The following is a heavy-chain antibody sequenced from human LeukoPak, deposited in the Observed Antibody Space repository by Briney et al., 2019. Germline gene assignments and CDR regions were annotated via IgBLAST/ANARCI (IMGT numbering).Heavy chain of an antibody. CDR2: IYCSGST. Sequence: SETLSLTCTVSGGSISSYYWSWIRPPPRKGLEWIGYIYCSGSTNYNPSLKSRVTISVDTSKNQFSLKLSSVTAADTAVYYCATQPGKAAFFDYWGQGTLVTVSS. D-gene: IGHD2-15*01. CDR1: GGSISSYY. V-gene: IGHV4-59*01. CDR3: ATQPGKAAFFDY. J-gene: IGHJ4*02.